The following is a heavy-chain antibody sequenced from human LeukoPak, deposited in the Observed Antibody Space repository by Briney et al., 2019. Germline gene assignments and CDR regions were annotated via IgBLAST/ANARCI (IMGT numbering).Heavy chain of an antibody. V-gene: IGHV3-33*01. D-gene: IGHD6-25*01. Sequence: GGSLRLSCAASGFTVSSYGMHWVRQAPGKGLEWVAVIWYDGSNKYYADSVKGRFTISRDNSKNTLYLQMNSLRAEDTAVYYCARDPPGVSSAYFDYWGQGTLVTVSS. CDR3: ARDPPGVSSAYFDY. CDR2: IWYDGSNK. CDR1: GFTVSSYG. J-gene: IGHJ4*02.